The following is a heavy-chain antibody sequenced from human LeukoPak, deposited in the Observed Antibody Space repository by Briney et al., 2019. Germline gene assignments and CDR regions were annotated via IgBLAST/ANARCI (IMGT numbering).Heavy chain of an antibody. CDR2: INPSGGST. CDR1: GYTFTSYY. CDR3: ARWRQGGIWFGEFAEGMDV. J-gene: IGHJ6*04. Sequence: ASVKVSCKASGYTFTSYYMHWVRQAPGQGLEWMGIINPSGGSTSYAQKFQGRVTMTRDMSTSTVYMELSSLRSDDTAVYYCARWRQGGIWFGEFAEGMDVWGKGTTVTVSS. V-gene: IGHV1-46*01. D-gene: IGHD3-10*01.